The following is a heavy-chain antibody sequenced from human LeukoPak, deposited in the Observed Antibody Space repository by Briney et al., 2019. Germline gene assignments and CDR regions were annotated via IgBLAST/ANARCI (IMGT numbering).Heavy chain of an antibody. V-gene: IGHV3-53*01. CDR2: IYSGTI. Sequence: GGSLRLSCTVSGFTVSSNSMSWVRQAPGKGLEWVSFIYSGTIHYSDSVKGRFTISIDNSKNTLYLQMNSLRAEDTAVYYCARRAGAYTHPYDYWGQGTLVTVS. CDR1: GFTVSSNS. J-gene: IGHJ4*02. CDR3: ARRAGAYTHPYDY. D-gene: IGHD3-16*01.